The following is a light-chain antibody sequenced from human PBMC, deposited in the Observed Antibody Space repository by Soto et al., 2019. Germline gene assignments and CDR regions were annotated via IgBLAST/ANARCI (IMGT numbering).Light chain of an antibody. CDR2: GAS. Sequence: EIVLTQSPGTLSLSPGERATLSCRASQSVSSTYLAWYQQKPGQAPRLLIYGASSRATGIPDRFSGSGSGTEFTLTINRLEPEDFAVYYCQQYGSLITFGPGTKVDIK. J-gene: IGKJ3*01. CDR3: QQYGSLIT. CDR1: QSVSSTY. V-gene: IGKV3-20*01.